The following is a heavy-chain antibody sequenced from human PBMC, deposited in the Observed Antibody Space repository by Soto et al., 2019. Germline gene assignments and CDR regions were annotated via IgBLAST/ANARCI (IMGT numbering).Heavy chain of an antibody. J-gene: IGHJ6*02. D-gene: IGHD3-22*01. CDR3: TRGKWFPRGYGMDV. CDR2: IYLGGSA. Sequence: QVQLQESSPGLVKPSETLSLTCTVSGDSVTSDYWSWIRQPPGKRLEYIGFIYLGGSANYNPSLESRVTISPDKSKNQLSLRLTSVTAADTAVYYCTRGKWFPRGYGMDVWGRGTTVTVS. V-gene: IGHV4-59*02. CDR1: GDSVTSDY.